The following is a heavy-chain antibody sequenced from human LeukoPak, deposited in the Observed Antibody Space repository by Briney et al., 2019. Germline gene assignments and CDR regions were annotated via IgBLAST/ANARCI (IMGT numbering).Heavy chain of an antibody. CDR3: ARGNHYYGPGSSFFDY. Sequence: ASVKVSCKASGYTFTSYDINWVRQATGHGLEWMEWMNPNSGNTGYAQKFQGRVTMTRNTSISTAYMELSSLRSEDTAVYYCARGNHYYGPGSSFFDYWGQGTLVTVSS. CDR1: GYTFTSYD. V-gene: IGHV1-8*01. J-gene: IGHJ4*02. CDR2: MNPNSGNT. D-gene: IGHD3-10*01.